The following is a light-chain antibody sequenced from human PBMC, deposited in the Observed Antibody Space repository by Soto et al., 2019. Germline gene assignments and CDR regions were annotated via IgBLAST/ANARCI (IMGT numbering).Light chain of an antibody. CDR1: SSDVGGYNY. V-gene: IGLV2-14*01. CDR3: SSYTSSSNLVV. Sequence: QSALTQPASVSGSPGQSITISCTGTSSDVGGYNYVSWYQQHPGKAPKLMIYDVSNRPSGVSNRFSGSKSGNTAYLTISGLQAEDEADYYCSSYTSSSNLVVFGGGTKVTVL. CDR2: DVS. J-gene: IGLJ2*01.